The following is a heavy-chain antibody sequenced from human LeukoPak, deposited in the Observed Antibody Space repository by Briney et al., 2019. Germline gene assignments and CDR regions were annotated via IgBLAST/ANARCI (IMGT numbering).Heavy chain of an antibody. J-gene: IGHJ4*02. V-gene: IGHV4-30-2*01. CDR3: ARSLCYYDSSGYSLDY. Sequence: SETLSLTCAVSGDSISSGGYSWSWIRQPPGRGLEWLGNIYNGGSTYYNPSLKSRVTISIDMSKNQFSLNLTSVTAADTAVYYCARSLCYYDSSGYSLDYWGQGTLVTVSS. D-gene: IGHD3-22*01. CDR2: IYNGGST. CDR1: GDSISSGGYS.